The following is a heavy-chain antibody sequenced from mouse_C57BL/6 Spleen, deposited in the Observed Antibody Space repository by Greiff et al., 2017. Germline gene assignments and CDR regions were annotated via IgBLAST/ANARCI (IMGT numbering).Heavy chain of an antibody. CDR2: IYPGSGST. CDR3: ALIYYDYVYAMDY. Sequence: QVQLQQPGAELVKPGASVQMSCKASGYTFTSYWITWVKQRPGQGLEWIGDIYPGSGSTNYNEKFKSKATLTVDTSSSTAYMQLSSLTSEDSAVYYCALIYYDYVYAMDYWGQGTSVTVSS. J-gene: IGHJ4*01. V-gene: IGHV1-55*01. CDR1: GYTFTSYW. D-gene: IGHD2-4*01.